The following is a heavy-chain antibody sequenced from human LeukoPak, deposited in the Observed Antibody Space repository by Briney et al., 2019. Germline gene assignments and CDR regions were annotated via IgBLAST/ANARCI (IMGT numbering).Heavy chain of an antibody. D-gene: IGHD1-26*01. CDR3: ARDRDSAENWFDP. V-gene: IGHV1-69*13. CDR1: GYTFTGYY. J-gene: IGHJ5*02. Sequence: ASVKVSCKASGYTFTGYYMHWVRQAPGQGLEWMGGIIPIFGTANYAQKFQGRVTITADESTSTAYMELSSLRSEDTAVYYCARDRDSAENWFDPWGQGTLVTVSS. CDR2: IIPIFGTA.